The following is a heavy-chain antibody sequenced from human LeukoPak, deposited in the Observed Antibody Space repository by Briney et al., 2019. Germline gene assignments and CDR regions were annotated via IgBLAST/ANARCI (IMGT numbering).Heavy chain of an antibody. J-gene: IGHJ4*02. CDR2: ISGSGGST. CDR3: AKDPDSGFLDY. V-gene: IGHV3-23*01. CDR1: GFTFSSYA. Sequence: GGSLRLSCAASGFTFSSYAMNWVRQAPGKGLEWVSAISGSGGSTYHADSVKGRFTISRDNSKNTLYLQMNSLRVEDTAVYYCAKDPDSGFLDYWGQGTLLTVSS. D-gene: IGHD6-19*01.